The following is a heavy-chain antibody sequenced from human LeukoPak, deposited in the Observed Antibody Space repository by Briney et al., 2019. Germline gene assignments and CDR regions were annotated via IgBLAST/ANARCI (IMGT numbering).Heavy chain of an antibody. Sequence: SETLSVTCTVSGGSISSYYWSWIRQPAGKGLEWIGRIYTSGSTNYNPSLKSRVTMSVDTSKNQFSLKLSSVTAADTAVYYCARHVYGSYYYDSSGYYYYAGGYYGMDVWGQGTTVTVSS. J-gene: IGHJ6*02. CDR3: ARHVYGSYYYDSSGYYYYAGGYYGMDV. CDR1: GGSISSYY. V-gene: IGHV4-4*07. D-gene: IGHD3-22*01. CDR2: IYTSGST.